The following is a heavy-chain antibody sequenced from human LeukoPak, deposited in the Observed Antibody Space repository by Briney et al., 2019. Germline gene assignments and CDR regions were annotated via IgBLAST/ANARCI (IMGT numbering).Heavy chain of an antibody. CDR2: IYYSGST. Sequence: PSETLSLTCTVSGGXFSSSTYYWAWIRQPPGKDLQWIGSIYYSGSTYFNPSLKSRVTISVDTAKNQFSLKLSSVTAADTAVYYCARGTVTTSRPFDYWGQGTLVTVSS. CDR1: GGXFSSSTYY. CDR3: ARGTVTTSRPFDY. D-gene: IGHD4-17*01. J-gene: IGHJ4*02. V-gene: IGHV4-39*07.